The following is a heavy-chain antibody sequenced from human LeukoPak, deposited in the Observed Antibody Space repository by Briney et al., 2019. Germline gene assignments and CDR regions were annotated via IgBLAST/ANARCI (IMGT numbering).Heavy chain of an antibody. V-gene: IGHV1-69*01. CDR3: ARDEAYYYDSSGTLGY. D-gene: IGHD3-22*01. CDR1: GGTFSSYA. Sequence: SLKVSCKASGGTFSSYAISWVRQAPGQGLKWMGGIIPIFGTANYAQKFQGRVTITADESTSTAYMELSSLRSEDTAVYYCARDEAYYYDSSGTLGYWGQGTLVTVSS. J-gene: IGHJ4*02. CDR2: IIPIFGTA.